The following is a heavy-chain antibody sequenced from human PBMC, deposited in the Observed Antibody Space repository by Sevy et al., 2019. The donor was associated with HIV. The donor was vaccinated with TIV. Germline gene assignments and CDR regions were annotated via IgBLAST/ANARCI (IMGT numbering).Heavy chain of an antibody. Sequence: GGSLRLSCVASGFTFSTHGMHWVRQAPGKGLEWVAVISYHGRNKFYGGTVEGRFTISRDNSKKTLYLQMNSLTTEDTVVYYCARDFTGYNGMDVWGQGTVVTVSS. V-gene: IGHV3-30*03. CDR2: ISYHGRNK. CDR3: ARDFTGYNGMDV. CDR1: GFTFSTHG. D-gene: IGHD3-9*01. J-gene: IGHJ6*02.